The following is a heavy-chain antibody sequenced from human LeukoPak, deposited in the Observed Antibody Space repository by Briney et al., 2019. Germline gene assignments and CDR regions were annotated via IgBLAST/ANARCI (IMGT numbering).Heavy chain of an antibody. CDR3: ARGDCSGGSCYPGYYYGMDV. V-gene: IGHV1-69*13. CDR1: GGTFSSYG. Sequence: SVKVSCKASGGTFSSYGISWVRQAPGQGLEWMGGIIPIFDTTNYAQKFQGRVTITADESTCTAYMELSSLRSEDTAVYYCARGDCSGGSCYPGYYYGMDVWGKGTTVTVSS. J-gene: IGHJ6*04. D-gene: IGHD2-15*01. CDR2: IIPIFDTT.